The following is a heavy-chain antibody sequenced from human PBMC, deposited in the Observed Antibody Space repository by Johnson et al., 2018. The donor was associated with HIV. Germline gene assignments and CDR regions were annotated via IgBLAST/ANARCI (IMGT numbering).Heavy chain of an antibody. Sequence: QVQLVESGGGVVQPGRSLRLSCAASGFTFSSYGMHWVRQAPGKGLEWVAVIWYDGSNKYYADSVKGRFTISRDNSKNTLYLQMNSLRAEDTAVYYCAKEGMGWLHHDAFDIWGQGTMVTVSS. V-gene: IGHV3-33*06. J-gene: IGHJ3*02. CDR1: GFTFSSYG. CDR2: IWYDGSNK. D-gene: IGHD5-24*01. CDR3: AKEGMGWLHHDAFDI.